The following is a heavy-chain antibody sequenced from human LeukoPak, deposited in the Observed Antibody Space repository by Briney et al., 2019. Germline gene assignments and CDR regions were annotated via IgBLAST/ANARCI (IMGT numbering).Heavy chain of an antibody. Sequence: SETLSLTCTVSSVSISSGDYHWSWIRQTPGKGLEWIGYIYYNGDTYYNPSLKSRVTISRDTSENQFSLKLSSVTAADTAVYYCARDLFRITSLWGQGTLVTVSS. V-gene: IGHV4-30-4*08. CDR2: IYYNGDT. J-gene: IGHJ4*02. CDR3: ARDLFRITSL. D-gene: IGHD1-14*01. CDR1: SVSISSGDYH.